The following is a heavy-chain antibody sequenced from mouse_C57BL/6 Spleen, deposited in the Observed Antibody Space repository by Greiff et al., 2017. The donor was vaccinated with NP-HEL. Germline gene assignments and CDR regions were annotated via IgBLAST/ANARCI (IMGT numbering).Heavy chain of an antibody. D-gene: IGHD3-3*01. V-gene: IGHV14-4*01. Sequence: VQLQQSGAELVRPGASVKLSCTASGFNIKDDYMHWVKQRPEQGLEWIGWIDPENGDTEYASKFQGKATITADTYSNTAYLQLSSLTSEDTAVYYCTTGDDYDVMDYWGQGTSVTVSS. CDR2: IDPENGDT. CDR1: GFNIKDDY. CDR3: TTGDDYDVMDY. J-gene: IGHJ4*01.